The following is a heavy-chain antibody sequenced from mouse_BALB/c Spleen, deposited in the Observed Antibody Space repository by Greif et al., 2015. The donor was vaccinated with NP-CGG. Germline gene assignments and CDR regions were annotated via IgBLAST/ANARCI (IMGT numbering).Heavy chain of an antibody. CDR1: GFTFSSYG. CDR2: ISSGGSYT. V-gene: IGHV5-6*01. Sequence: EVHLVESGGDLVKPGGSLKLSCAASGFTFSSYGMSWVRQTPDKRLEWVATISSGGSYTYYPDSVKGRFTISRDNAKNTLYLQMSSLKSEDTAMYYCARHDYDRDYYAMDYWGQGTSVTVSS. CDR3: ARHDYDRDYYAMDY. D-gene: IGHD2-4*01. J-gene: IGHJ4*01.